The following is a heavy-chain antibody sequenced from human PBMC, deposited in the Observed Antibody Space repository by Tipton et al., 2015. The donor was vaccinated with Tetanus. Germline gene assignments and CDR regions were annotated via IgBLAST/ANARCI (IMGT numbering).Heavy chain of an antibody. CDR1: GFTFQDYA. CDR2: VSGNGRDK. CDR3: ARAVRGRDVFDI. V-gene: IGHV3-9*01. J-gene: IGHJ3*02. D-gene: IGHD3-10*01. Sequence: SLRLSCAASGFTFQDYAIHWVRQVTGKGLEWVSAVSGNGRDKVYADSARGRFTISRDNANNSLYVQMDSLRPDDTALYYCARAVRGRDVFDIWGQGTMVIVSS.